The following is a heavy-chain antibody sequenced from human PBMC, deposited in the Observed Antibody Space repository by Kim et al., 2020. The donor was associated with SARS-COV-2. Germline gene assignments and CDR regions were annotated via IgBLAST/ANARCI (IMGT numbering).Heavy chain of an antibody. CDR1: GGFISSYY. J-gene: IGHJ2*01. D-gene: IGHD3-10*01. Sequence: SETLSLTCTVSGGFISSYYWSWIRQPPGKGLEWIGDIYYNGSTNYHPSLKSRVTISVHTSKNRFSLKLSSVTAADTAVYYCARIPPPLRFGELYWYFDLWGRGTLVTASS. V-gene: IGHV4-59*01. CDR3: ARIPPPLRFGELYWYFDL. CDR2: IYYNGST.